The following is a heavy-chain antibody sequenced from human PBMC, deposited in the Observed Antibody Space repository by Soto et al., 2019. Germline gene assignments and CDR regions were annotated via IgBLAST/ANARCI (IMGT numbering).Heavy chain of an antibody. J-gene: IGHJ5*02. V-gene: IGHV1-69*13. Sequence: SVKVSCKASGYTFTGYAMHWVRQAPGQGLEWMGGIIPIFGTANYAQKFQGRVTITADESTSTAYMELRSLRSDDTAVYYCARDERIAVAGTHPGWFDPWGQGTLVTVS. CDR1: GYTFTGYA. CDR2: IIPIFGTA. CDR3: ARDERIAVAGTHPGWFDP. D-gene: IGHD6-19*01.